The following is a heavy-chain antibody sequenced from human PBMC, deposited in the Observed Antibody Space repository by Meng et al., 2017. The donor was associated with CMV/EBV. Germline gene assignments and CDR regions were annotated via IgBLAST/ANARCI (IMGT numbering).Heavy chain of an antibody. CDR3: ARGVRPGYCSSTSCYTGRPFHYYYYGMDV. CDR2: INHSGST. CDR1: GGSFSGYY. D-gene: IGHD2-2*02. V-gene: IGHV4-34*01. J-gene: IGHJ6*02. Sequence: SETLSLTCAVYGGSFSGYYWSWIRQPPGKGLEWIGEINHSGSTNYNPSLKSRVTISVDTSKNQFSLKLSSVPAADTAVYYCARGVRPGYCSSTSCYTGRPFHYYYYGMDVWGQGTTVTVSS.